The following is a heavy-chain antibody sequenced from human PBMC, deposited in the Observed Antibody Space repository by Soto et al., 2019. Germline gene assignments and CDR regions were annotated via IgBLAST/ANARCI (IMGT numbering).Heavy chain of an antibody. D-gene: IGHD2-2*01. J-gene: IGHJ4*02. Sequence: GGSLRLSCAASGFTFSNAWMNWVRQAPGKGLEWVGRIKSKTDGGTTDYAAPVKGRFTISRDDSKNTLCLQMNSLKTEDTAVYYCTTAYCISTSCYDAYWGQGTLVNVS. CDR1: GFTFSNAW. CDR3: TTAYCISTSCYDAY. V-gene: IGHV3-15*07. CDR2: IKSKTDGGTT.